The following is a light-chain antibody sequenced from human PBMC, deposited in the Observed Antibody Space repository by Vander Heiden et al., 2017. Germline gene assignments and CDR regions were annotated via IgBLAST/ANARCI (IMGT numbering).Light chain of an antibody. CDR2: AAS. Sequence: DIQMTQFPSSLSASVGVRVIIICRASQSISSYLNWYQQKPGKAPKLLIFAASSLQSGVPSRFSGSGSGTDFTLTISSLQPEDFATYYCQQSYSTPEYTFGQGTKLEIK. V-gene: IGKV1-39*01. CDR3: QQSYSTPEYT. CDR1: QSISSY. J-gene: IGKJ2*01.